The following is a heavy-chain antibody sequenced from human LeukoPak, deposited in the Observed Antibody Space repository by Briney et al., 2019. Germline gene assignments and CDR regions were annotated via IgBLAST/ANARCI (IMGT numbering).Heavy chain of an antibody. CDR2: ISRSSGSI. V-gene: IGHV3-21*01. J-gene: IGHJ4*02. D-gene: IGHD1-1*01. CDR3: ARDLNDQNGPYGY. Sequence: PGGSLRLSCAASGLTFSTYSMNWVRQAPGKGLEWVSSISRSSGSIYYADSAKGRFTISRDNAKNSVYLQMNSLRAEDTAVYFCARDLNDQNGPYGYWGQGTLVTVSS. CDR1: GLTFSTYS.